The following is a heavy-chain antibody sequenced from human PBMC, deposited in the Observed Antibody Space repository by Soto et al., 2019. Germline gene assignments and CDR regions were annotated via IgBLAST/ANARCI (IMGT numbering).Heavy chain of an antibody. CDR2: ISYDGSNK. Sequence: QVQLVESGGGVVQPGRSLRLSCAASGFTFSSYGMHWVRQAPGKGLEWVAVISYDGSNKYYADSVKGRFTISRDNSKNTLYLQMNSLRAEDTAVYYCARVGGSYFSYYYYGMDVWGQGTTVTVSS. D-gene: IGHD1-26*01. CDR3: ARVGGSYFSYYYYGMDV. V-gene: IGHV3-30*19. CDR1: GFTFSSYG. J-gene: IGHJ6*02.